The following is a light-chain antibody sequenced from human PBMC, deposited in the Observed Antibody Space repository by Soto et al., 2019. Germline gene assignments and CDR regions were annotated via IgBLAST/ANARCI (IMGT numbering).Light chain of an antibody. CDR3: QSYDSSLSGWV. V-gene: IGLV1-40*01. CDR2: GNS. J-gene: IGLJ3*02. CDR1: SSNIGAGYD. Sequence: QSVLTQPPSVSGAPGQRGTISCTGSSSNIGAGYDVHWYQQLPGTAPKLLIYGNSNRPSGVPDRFSVSKSGTSASLAITGLQAEDEADYYCQSYDSSLSGWVFGGGTKLTVL.